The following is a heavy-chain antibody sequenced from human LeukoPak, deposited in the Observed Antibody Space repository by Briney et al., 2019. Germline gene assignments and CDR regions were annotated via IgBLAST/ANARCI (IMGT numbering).Heavy chain of an antibody. CDR1: GFTSSRYA. CDR3: GKGGGGWFGELFDY. CDR2: ISGSVGTT. D-gene: IGHD3-10*01. Sequence: GRSLRLSCAASGFTSSRYAMSWGRQAPREGLGWVSAISGSVGTTYYADSVKGRFTISRDNSNNTTYLQINSRTAENTAVYYCGKGGGGWFGELFDYWGQGTLVTVSS. V-gene: IGHV3-23*01. J-gene: IGHJ4*02.